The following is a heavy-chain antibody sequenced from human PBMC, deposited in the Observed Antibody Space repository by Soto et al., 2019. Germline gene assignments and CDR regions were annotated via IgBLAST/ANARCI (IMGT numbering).Heavy chain of an antibody. V-gene: IGHV1-69*13. CDR2: IIPIFGTA. CDR3: AIYDGSGRPR. CDR1: GGTFSSYA. D-gene: IGHD3-22*01. Sequence: ASVKVSCKASGGTFSSYAISWVRQAPGQGLEWMGGIIPIFGTANYAQKFQGRVTITADESTSTAYTGLSSLRSEDTAVYYCAIYDGSGRPRWGQGTLVTVSS. J-gene: IGHJ4*02.